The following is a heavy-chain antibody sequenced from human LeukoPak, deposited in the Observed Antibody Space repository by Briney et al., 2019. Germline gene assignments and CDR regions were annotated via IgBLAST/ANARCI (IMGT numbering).Heavy chain of an antibody. V-gene: IGHV4-31*03. Sequence: SSETLSLTCPVSGGSISSGGYYWSWIRQHPGKGLEWIGYIYYSGSTYYNPSLKSRVTISVDTSKNQFSLKLSSVTAADTAVYYCARTMVRGVISCFDYWGQGTLVTVSS. CDR1: GGSISSGGYY. J-gene: IGHJ4*02. CDR2: IYYSGST. D-gene: IGHD3-10*01. CDR3: ARTMVRGVISCFDY.